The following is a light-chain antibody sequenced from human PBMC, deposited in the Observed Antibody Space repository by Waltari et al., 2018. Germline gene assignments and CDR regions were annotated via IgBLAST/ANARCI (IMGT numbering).Light chain of an antibody. CDR3: QQSYSTPRT. J-gene: IGKJ2*01. V-gene: IGKV1-39*01. CDR2: AAS. Sequence: DIQMTQSPSSLSTSVGDRVTITCRASPSISNYLNWYQQKPGKAPKLLIDAASTLQSGVPSRFSGSGSGTDFTLTISSLQPEDFVTYYCQQSYSTPRTFGQGTRLEIK. CDR1: PSISNY.